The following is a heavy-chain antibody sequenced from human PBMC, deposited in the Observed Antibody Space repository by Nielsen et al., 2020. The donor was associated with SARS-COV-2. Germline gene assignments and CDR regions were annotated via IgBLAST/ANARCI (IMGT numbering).Heavy chain of an antibody. J-gene: IGHJ4*02. V-gene: IGHV4-39*02. CDR3: AREGRLTGLDY. D-gene: IGHD7-27*01. CDR1: GGSISSSSYY. Sequence: SETLSLTCTVSGGSISSSSYYWGWIRQPPGKGLEWIGSIYYSGSTYYNPSLKSRVTISVDTSKNQFSLKLSSVTAADTAVYYCAREGRLTGLDYWGQGTLVTVSS. CDR2: IYYSGST.